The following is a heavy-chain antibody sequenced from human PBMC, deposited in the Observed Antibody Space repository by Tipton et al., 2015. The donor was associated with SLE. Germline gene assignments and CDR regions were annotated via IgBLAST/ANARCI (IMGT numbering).Heavy chain of an antibody. D-gene: IGHD3-10*01. CDR1: GDSISSYSHY. V-gene: IGHV4-39*07. CDR3: AGGLGGLDYGSGSYYGNWFDP. Sequence: TLSLTCIVSGDSISSYSHYWGWIRQPPGKTLEWIGRVFYSGGTYYNPSLRSRVTMSLDMSKNQFSLKLSSVTAADTAVYYCAGGLGGLDYGSGSYYGNWFDPWGQGTLFIASS. J-gene: IGHJ5*02. CDR2: VFYSGGT.